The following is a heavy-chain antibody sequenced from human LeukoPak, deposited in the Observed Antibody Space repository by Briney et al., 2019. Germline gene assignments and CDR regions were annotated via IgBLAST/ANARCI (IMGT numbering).Heavy chain of an antibody. CDR1: GVSISDFY. J-gene: IGHJ5*01. CDR3: ARHCIGGTCYDS. Sequence: SETLSLTCTVSGVSISDFYWSWIRQPPGEGLEWIGYIYHTGHSNYNPSLKSRVTMSVDTSKNHFSLNLTTVTAADSAVYYCARHCIGGTCYDSWGQGTLVTVSS. V-gene: IGHV4-59*08. CDR2: IYHTGHS. D-gene: IGHD2-15*01.